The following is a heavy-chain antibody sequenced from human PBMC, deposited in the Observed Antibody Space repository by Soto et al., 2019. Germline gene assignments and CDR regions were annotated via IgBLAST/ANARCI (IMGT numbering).Heavy chain of an antibody. CDR3: ARSYDSSGYYPDSYHYGMDV. D-gene: IGHD3-22*01. J-gene: IGHJ6*02. CDR1: GGSISSSSYY. CDR2: IYYSGST. Sequence: LSLTCTVSGGSISSSSYYCGWIRQPPGKGLEWIGSIYYSGSTYYNPSLKSRVTISVDTSKNQFSLKLSSVTAADTAVYYCARSYDSSGYYPDSYHYGMDVWGRGTTVTVSS. V-gene: IGHV4-39*01.